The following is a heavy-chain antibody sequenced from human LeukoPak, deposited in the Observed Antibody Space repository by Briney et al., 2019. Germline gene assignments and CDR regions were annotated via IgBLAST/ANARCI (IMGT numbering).Heavy chain of an antibody. V-gene: IGHV3-23*01. D-gene: IGHD5-12*01. CDR3: AMPAPYDSLTPYYHYGMDV. Sequence: GGSLRLSCAASGFTFSSYAMSWVRQAPGKGLEWVSAISGSGGSTYYADSVKGRFTISRDNSKNTLYLQMNSLRAEDTAVYYCAMPAPYDSLTPYYHYGMDVWGQGTTVTVSS. J-gene: IGHJ6*02. CDR1: GFTFSSYA. CDR2: ISGSGGST.